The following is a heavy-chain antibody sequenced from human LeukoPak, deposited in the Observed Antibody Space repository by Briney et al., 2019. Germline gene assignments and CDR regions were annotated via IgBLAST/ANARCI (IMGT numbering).Heavy chain of an antibody. D-gene: IGHD6-19*01. CDR1: GFTFDSYA. CDR2: VTASGAGT. Sequence: GGSLRLSCAASGFTFDSYAMTWVRQAPGKGLEWVSTVTASGAGTYFADSVKGRFTISRDNSKNTLYLQMNSLRAEDTAVYYCANNGGIAVAGSFDDWGQGTLDTVLS. V-gene: IGHV3-23*01. CDR3: ANNGGIAVAGSFDD. J-gene: IGHJ4*02.